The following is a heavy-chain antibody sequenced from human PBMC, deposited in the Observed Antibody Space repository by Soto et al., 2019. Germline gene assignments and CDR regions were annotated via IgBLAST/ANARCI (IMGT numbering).Heavy chain of an antibody. CDR2: ISGGGGTM. D-gene: IGHD1-26*01. J-gene: IGHJ4*02. CDR1: GFTFNKYI. V-gene: IGHV3-48*04. Sequence: EVQLVESGGGLVQSGGSLRLTCAASGFTFNKYIMNWVRQAPGKGLEWLSYISGGGGTMFYADSVKGRVTISRDNAKNSLYLQMDSLRAEDTAVYYCARDKSGSYSIDYWGQGTLVTVSS. CDR3: ARDKSGSYSIDY.